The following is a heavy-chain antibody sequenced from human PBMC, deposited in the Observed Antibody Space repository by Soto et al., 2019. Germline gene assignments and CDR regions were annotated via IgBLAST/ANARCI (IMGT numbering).Heavy chain of an antibody. D-gene: IGHD3-22*01. CDR1: GFTFSSYG. J-gene: IGHJ4*02. V-gene: IGHV3-33*01. CDR3: ARTAYYYDSSGYYFDC. Sequence: GGSLRLSCAASGFTFSSYGMHWVRQAPGTGLEWVAVIWYDGRNTYYADSVKGRFTISRDNSKNTLYLQMNSLRAEDTAVYYCARTAYYYDSSGYYFDCWGQGTLVTSPQ. CDR2: IWYDGRNT.